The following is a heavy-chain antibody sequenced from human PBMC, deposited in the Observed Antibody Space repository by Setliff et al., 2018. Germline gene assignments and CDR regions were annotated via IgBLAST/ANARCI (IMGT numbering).Heavy chain of an antibody. Sequence: GASVKVSCKASGGTFSSYAISWVRQAPGQGLEWMGGIIPILGIANYAQKVQGRVTITADKSTSTAYMELSSLRSEDTAVYYCVKTHWDTWIRGAFDIWGQGTMVTVSS. CDR1: GGTFSSYA. V-gene: IGHV1-69*10. CDR3: VKTHWDTWIRGAFDI. J-gene: IGHJ3*02. D-gene: IGHD3-10*01. CDR2: IIPILGIA.